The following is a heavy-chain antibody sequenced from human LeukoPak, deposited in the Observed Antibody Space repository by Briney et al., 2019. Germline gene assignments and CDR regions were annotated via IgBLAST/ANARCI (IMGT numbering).Heavy chain of an antibody. J-gene: IGHJ4*02. CDR2: MNLNSGNT. D-gene: IGHD3-3*01. CDR3: ARDTIFGVVTYY. CDR1: GYTFTSYD. Sequence: KPGASVKVSCKASGYTFTSYDINWVRQATGQGLEWMGWMNLNSGNTGYAQKFQGRVTMTRNTSISTAYMELSSLRSEDTAVYYCARDTIFGVVTYYWGQGTLVTVSS. V-gene: IGHV1-8*01.